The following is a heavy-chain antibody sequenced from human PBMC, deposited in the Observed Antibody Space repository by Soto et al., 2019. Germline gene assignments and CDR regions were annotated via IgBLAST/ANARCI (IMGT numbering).Heavy chain of an antibody. V-gene: IGHV4-4*02. CDR2: VHYSGST. CDR3: ARRIYGDWYFDL. Sequence: QVQLQESGPGLVKPSGTLSLTCAVSGDSTSNSNWWTWVRQPPGKGLEWIGEVHYSGSTNYNPSLKPRVTISMDTSKNHCSLKLSSVTAADTAVYYCARRIYGDWYFDLWGRGTLVTVTS. CDR1: GDSTSNSNW. J-gene: IGHJ2*01. D-gene: IGHD3-16*01.